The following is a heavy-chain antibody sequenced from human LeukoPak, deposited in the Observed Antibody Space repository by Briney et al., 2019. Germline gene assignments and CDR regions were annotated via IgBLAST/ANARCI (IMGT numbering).Heavy chain of an antibody. J-gene: IGHJ5*02. CDR2: ISAWGGET. CDR1: GYIFNRYG. CDR3: ARDKVIASAGTPNWFDP. D-gene: IGHD6-13*01. V-gene: IGHV1-18*01. Sequence: ASVKVSCKASGYIFNRYGISWVRQAPGQGREWLGWISAWGGETYYEQKFRGRVTLTTDTSTSTAYMELRSLRSDDTAVYYCARDKVIASAGTPNWFDPWGQGTLVTVSS.